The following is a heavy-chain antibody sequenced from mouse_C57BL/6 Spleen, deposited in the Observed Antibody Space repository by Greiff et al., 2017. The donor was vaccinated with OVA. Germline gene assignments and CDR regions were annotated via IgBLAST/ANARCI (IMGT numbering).Heavy chain of an antibody. D-gene: IGHD1-1*01. Sequence: VQLQQSGAELVRPGTSVKVSCKASGYAFTNYLIEWVKQRPGQGLEWIGVINPGSGGTNYNEKFKGKATLTADKSSSPAYMQLSSLTSEGAAVYVCARCSSYPYLDDWGQGATLTVSS. J-gene: IGHJ2*01. CDR2: INPGSGGT. V-gene: IGHV1-54*01. CDR3: ARCSSYPYLDD. CDR1: GYAFTNYL.